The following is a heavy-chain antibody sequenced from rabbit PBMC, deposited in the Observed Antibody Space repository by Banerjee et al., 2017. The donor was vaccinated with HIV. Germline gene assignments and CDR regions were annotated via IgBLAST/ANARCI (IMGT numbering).Heavy chain of an antibody. Sequence: QEQLEESGGDLVKPEGSLTLTCTASGFSFSNKYVMCWVRQAPGKGLEWIACINSSSGNTVYATWAKGRFTISKTSSTGVTLQMTSLTAADTATYFCASGISAYSTYKYFNFWGQGTLVTVS. J-gene: IGHJ4*01. D-gene: IGHD7-1*01. CDR3: ASGISAYSTYKYFNF. CDR2: INSSSGNT. CDR1: GFSFSNKYV. V-gene: IGHV1S45*01.